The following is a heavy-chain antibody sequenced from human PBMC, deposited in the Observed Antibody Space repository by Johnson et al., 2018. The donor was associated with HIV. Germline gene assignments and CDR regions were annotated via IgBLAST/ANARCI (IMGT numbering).Heavy chain of an antibody. V-gene: IGHV3-30*04. CDR1: GFSFSSYA. D-gene: IGHD6-6*01. J-gene: IGHJ3*02. CDR2: ISYDGSNK. CDR3: ARLRGSSAKGFDI. Sequence: QVQLVESGGGLVKPGGSLRLSCAASGFSFSSYAMHWVRQAPGKGLEWVAVISYDGSNKYYADSVKGRFTISRDNSKNTLYLQMNSLRAEDTAVYYCARLRGSSAKGFDIWGQGTMVIVSS.